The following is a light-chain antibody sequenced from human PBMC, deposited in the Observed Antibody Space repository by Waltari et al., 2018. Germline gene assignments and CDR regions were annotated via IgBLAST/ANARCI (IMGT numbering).Light chain of an antibody. V-gene: IGKV1-39*01. CDR2: KAS. J-gene: IGKJ4*01. CDR1: ENVNNY. Sequence: DIQMTQSPSSLSASVGDRVTNTCRASENVNNYLNWYQQKPGKAPKLLIYKASTLQSGVPSRFSGSGSGTDYTFTISSLQSEDVATYYCQHGYGTPLTFGGGTKVEIK. CDR3: QHGYGTPLT.